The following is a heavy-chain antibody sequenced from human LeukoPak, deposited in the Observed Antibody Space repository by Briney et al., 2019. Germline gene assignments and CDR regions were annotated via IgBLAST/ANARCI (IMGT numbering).Heavy chain of an antibody. CDR1: GFTFSSYA. V-gene: IGHV3-23*01. D-gene: IGHD6-19*01. Sequence: GGSLRLSCAASGFTFSSYALSWVRQAPGKGLEWVSAISGSGGSTYYADSVKGRFTISRDNSKNTLYLQMNSLRAEDTAVYYCAKIHSGWYPGGYFDYWGQGTLVTVSS. CDR2: ISGSGGST. CDR3: AKIHSGWYPGGYFDY. J-gene: IGHJ4*02.